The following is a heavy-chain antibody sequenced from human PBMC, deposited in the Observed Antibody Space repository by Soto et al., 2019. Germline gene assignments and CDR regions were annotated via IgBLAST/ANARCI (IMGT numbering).Heavy chain of an antibody. CDR2: IYYSGST. D-gene: IGHD2-15*01. V-gene: IGHV4-39*01. CDR3: GGGYCSGGSCYGGLF. CDR1: GGSISSSSYY. Sequence: QLQLQESGPGLVKPSETLSLTCTVSGGSISSSSYYWGWIRQPPGKGLEWIGSIYYSGSTYYNPSLKSRVTLSVDTSKNQFSLKLSSVTAADTAVYYCGGGYCSGGSCYGGLFWGQGTLVTVSS. J-gene: IGHJ4*02.